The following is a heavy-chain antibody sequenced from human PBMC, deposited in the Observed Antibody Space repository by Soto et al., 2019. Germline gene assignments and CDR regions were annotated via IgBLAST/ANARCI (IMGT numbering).Heavy chain of an antibody. J-gene: IGHJ3*01. D-gene: IGHD3-22*01. Sequence: VQLAQSGAEVKKPGASVKISCKASGYTFTTNFIHWIRQAPGQGLEWVGIISPGGGTTVYAQKFQGRVTMTRDTSTSTVYMELRNLRSEDTAVFYCARAHYDSDAFDFWGQGTMVIVSS. CDR3: ARAHYDSDAFDF. CDR2: ISPGGGTT. CDR1: GYTFTTNF. V-gene: IGHV1-46*03.